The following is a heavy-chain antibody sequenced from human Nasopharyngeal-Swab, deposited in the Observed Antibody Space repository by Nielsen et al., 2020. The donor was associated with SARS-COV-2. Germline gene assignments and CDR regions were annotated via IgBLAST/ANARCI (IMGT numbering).Heavy chain of an antibody. Sequence: GGSLRLSCAASGFTFSRFWMTWVRQAPGKGLEWVAYLKQDGSEEYYVDSVKGRFTISRDNAKNSLYLQMSSLRAEDTAVYYSARMNYYFYYGMDVWGQGTTVTVSS. CDR3: ARMNYYFYYGMDV. J-gene: IGHJ6*02. CDR1: GFTFSRFW. CDR2: LKQDGSEE. V-gene: IGHV3-7*01.